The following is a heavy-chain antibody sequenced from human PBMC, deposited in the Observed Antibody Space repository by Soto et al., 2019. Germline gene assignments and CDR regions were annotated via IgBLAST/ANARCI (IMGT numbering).Heavy chain of an antibody. V-gene: IGHV4-59*08. CDR2: IYYSGST. Sequence: SETLSLTCTVSCGSISSYYWSWIRQPPGKGLEWIGYIYYSGSTNYNPSLKSRVTISVDTSKNQFSLKLSSVTAADTAVYYCARHGSITMVRGVIRYFDLWGRGTLVTVSS. CDR3: ARHGSITMVRGVIRYFDL. J-gene: IGHJ2*01. D-gene: IGHD3-10*01. CDR1: CGSISSYY.